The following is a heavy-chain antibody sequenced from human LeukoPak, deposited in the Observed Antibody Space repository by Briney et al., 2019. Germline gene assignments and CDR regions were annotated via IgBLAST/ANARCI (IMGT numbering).Heavy chain of an antibody. D-gene: IGHD1-26*01. CDR1: GYSFTNYW. CDR2: IYPGDSDT. J-gene: IGHJ3*02. V-gene: IGHV5-51*01. Sequence: GESLKISCKGSGYSFTNYWIGWVRQMPGKGLEWMGIIYPGDSDTRYSPSFQGQVTISADKSISTAYLQWSSLKASDTAMYYCARLGVGATFRSRAFDIWGQGTMVTVSS. CDR3: ARLGVGATFRSRAFDI.